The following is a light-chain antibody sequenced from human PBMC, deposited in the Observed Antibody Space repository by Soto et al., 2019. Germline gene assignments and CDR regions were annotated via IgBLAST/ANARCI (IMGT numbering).Light chain of an antibody. CDR2: EVS. CDR3: SSYTSISTYV. J-gene: IGLJ1*01. CDR1: SSDVGGYNY. Sequence: QSVLTQPASVSGSPGQSITISCTGTSSDVGGYNYVSWYQHHPGKAPRLMIYEVSNRPSGVSDRFSGSKSGNTASLTISGLLAEDEADHYCSSYTSISTYVFGNGTKVTVL. V-gene: IGLV2-14*01.